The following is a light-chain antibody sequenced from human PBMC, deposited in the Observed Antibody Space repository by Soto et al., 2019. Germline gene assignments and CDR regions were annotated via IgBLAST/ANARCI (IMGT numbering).Light chain of an antibody. CDR1: TSDVGTYKF. V-gene: IGLV2-23*02. CDR3: CSHAGSHVI. Sequence: QSALTQPASVSGSPGQSITISCTGTTSDVGTYKFVSWYQQRPGIAPKLLIYEVSERPSGVSNRFSGSKSGNTASLTISGLQAEDEADYYCCSHAGSHVIFGGGTNVTVL. J-gene: IGLJ2*01. CDR2: EVS.